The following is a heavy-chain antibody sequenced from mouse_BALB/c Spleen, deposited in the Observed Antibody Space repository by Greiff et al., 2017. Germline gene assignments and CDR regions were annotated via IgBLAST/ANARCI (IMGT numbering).Heavy chain of an antibody. V-gene: IGHV5-4*02. J-gene: IGHJ3*01. Sequence: DVQLVESGGGLVKPGGSLKLSCAASGFTFSDYYMYWVRQTPEKRLEWVATISDGGSYTYYPDSVKGRFTISRDNAKNNLYLQMSSLKSEDTAMYYCARDYGNYGWFAYWGQGTLVTVSA. D-gene: IGHD2-1*01. CDR3: ARDYGNYGWFAY. CDR1: GFTFSDYY. CDR2: ISDGGSYT.